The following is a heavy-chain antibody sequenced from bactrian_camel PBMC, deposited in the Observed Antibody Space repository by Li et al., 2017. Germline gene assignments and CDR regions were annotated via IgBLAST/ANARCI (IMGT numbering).Heavy chain of an antibody. CDR3: AAAHRPPWGGSWSSLSTYEYVY. J-gene: IGHJ4*01. D-gene: IGHD6*01. CDR1: GYTYNRNC. Sequence: HVQLVESGGGSVQAGGSLRLSCAASGYTYNRNCMAWFRQAPTKDREGVASIEGDGSTSYADSVKGRFTISKDGARNTLYLQMHSLQSDDSGMYYCAAAHRPPWGGSWSSLSTYEYVYWGQGTQVTVS. CDR2: IEGDGST. V-gene: IGHV3S1*01.